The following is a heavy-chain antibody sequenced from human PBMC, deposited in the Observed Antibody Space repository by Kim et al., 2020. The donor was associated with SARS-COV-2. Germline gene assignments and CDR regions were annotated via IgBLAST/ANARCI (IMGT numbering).Heavy chain of an antibody. CDR3: ARHQRYSSGGYVAFYYYYMDV. Sequence: SETLSLTCTVSGGSLSSSSYYWGWIRQPPGKGLEWIGTAYYIGNTSSNPSLKSRVTISVDTSKNPFSLKLGSVTAADTAVYYCARHQRYSSGGYVAFYYYYMDVGGRGTTVTVSS. D-gene: IGHD6-19*01. V-gene: IGHV4-39*01. CDR1: GGSLSSSSYY. J-gene: IGHJ6*03. CDR2: AYYIGNT.